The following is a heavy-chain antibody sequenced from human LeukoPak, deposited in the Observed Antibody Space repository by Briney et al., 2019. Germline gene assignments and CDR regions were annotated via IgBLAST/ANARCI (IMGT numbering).Heavy chain of an antibody. CDR1: GDFITSGTYY. D-gene: IGHD5-18*01. V-gene: IGHV4-61*02. Sequence: PSETLSLTCNVSGDFITSGTYYWNWIRQSAGNGLEWIGRIYIGGSTNYNPSLKGRVTISLDTSQNVFSLILSSVTAADTAVYNCARDTYIYGSSAYYFDYWGQGTLVTVSS. J-gene: IGHJ4*02. CDR2: IYIGGST. CDR3: ARDTYIYGSSAYYFDY.